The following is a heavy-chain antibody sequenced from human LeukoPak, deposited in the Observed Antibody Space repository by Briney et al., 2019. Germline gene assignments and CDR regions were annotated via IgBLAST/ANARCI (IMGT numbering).Heavy chain of an antibody. D-gene: IGHD2-2*01. J-gene: IGHJ5*02. CDR1: GFTFSDYY. CDR3: AGERRGYCSSTGCSWFDP. Sequence: AGGSLRLSCAASGFTFSDYYMSWIRQAPGKGLEWVSYISSSGSTIYYADSVKGRFTISRDNAKNSLYLQMNSLRAEDTAVYYCAGERRGYCSSTGCSWFDPWGQGTLVTVSS. V-gene: IGHV3-11*04. CDR2: ISSSGSTI.